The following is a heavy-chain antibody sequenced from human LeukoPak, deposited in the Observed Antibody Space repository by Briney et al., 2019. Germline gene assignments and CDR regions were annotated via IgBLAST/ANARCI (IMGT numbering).Heavy chain of an antibody. CDR1: AFTFSSYS. D-gene: IGHD1-26*01. CDR3: TKGNVGANPFDL. V-gene: IGHV3-23*01. J-gene: IGHJ5*02. CDR2: LSPNSRTT. Sequence: GGSLRLSCAASAFTFSSYSMSLVRRAPGKGLECPSVLSPNSRTTYAADSVKGRFTTSRDNSKSTLYLQLNSLTVDDTAVYYRTKGNVGANPFDLWGQGTLVTVSS.